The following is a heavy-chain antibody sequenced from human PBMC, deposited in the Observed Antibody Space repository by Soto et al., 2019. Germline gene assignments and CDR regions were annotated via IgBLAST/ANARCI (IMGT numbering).Heavy chain of an antibody. CDR1: GASISSYY. CDR2: IHNGERT. CDR3: AKDDFTDRGDDYFDY. J-gene: IGHJ4*02. V-gene: IGHV4-59*01. Sequence: SETLSLTCSVSGASISSYYWSWFRQAPGKGLEYIGYIHNGERTNYNPSLESRVTISADTSKNQFSLRLSSVTAADTAVYYCAKDDFTDRGDDYFDYWGPGTLVTVSS. D-gene: IGHD2-21*02.